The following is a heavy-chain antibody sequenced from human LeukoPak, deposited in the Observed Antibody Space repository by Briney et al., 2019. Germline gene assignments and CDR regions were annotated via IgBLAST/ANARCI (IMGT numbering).Heavy chain of an antibody. CDR1: GDSISSYY. J-gene: IGHJ4*02. CDR3: ASGGDLYFDY. D-gene: IGHD3-16*01. V-gene: IGHV4-59*01. CDR2: LYSSGNT. Sequence: SETLSLTCTVSGDSISSYYWTWIRQPPGKGLEWLGYLYSSGNTNYNPSLKSRVTMSVDTSKNQFSLKLSSVTAADTAVYYCASGGDLYFDYWGQGTLVTVSS.